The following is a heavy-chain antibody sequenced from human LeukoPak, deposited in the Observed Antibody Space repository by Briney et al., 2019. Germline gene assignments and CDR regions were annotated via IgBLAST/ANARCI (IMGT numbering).Heavy chain of an antibody. V-gene: IGHV4-59*08. CDR2: IYYTGNT. J-gene: IGHJ4*02. CDR3: ARHPPGYRFDY. CDR1: GGSISSYY. Sequence: PSETLSLTCTASGGSISSYYWSWIRQPPGKGLEWIGYIYYTGNTLYNPSLESRVTISVDTSKNQFSLKLTSVTAADTAIYYCARHPPGYRFDYWGQGALVTVSS. D-gene: IGHD3-16*02.